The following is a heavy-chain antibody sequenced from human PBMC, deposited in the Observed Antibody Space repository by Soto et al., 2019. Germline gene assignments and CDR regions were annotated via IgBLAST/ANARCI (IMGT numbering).Heavy chain of an antibody. CDR3: ASKPFTDYSNYADYYYYYMDV. J-gene: IGHJ6*03. Sequence: SVKVSCKASGFAFTSSAMQWVRQARGQRLEWIGWIVVGSGNTNYAQKFQERVTITRDMSTSTAYMELSSLRSEDTAVYYCASKPFTDYSNYADYYYYYMDVWGKGTTVTVSS. V-gene: IGHV1-58*02. CDR1: GFAFTSSA. CDR2: IVVGSGNT. D-gene: IGHD4-4*01.